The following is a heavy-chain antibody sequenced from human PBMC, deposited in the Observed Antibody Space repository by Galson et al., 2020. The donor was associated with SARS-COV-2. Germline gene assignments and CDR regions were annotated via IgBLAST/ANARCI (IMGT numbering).Heavy chain of an antibody. CDR1: GFTFDDYA. J-gene: IGHJ4*02. CDR2: ISWNSGSI. D-gene: IGHD3-10*01. CDR3: AKDRVWFGELLTYFDY. Sequence: SLKISCVASGFTFDDYAMHWVRQAPGKGLEWVSGISWNSGSIGYADSVKGRFTISRDNAKNSLYLQMNSLRAEDTALYYCAKDRVWFGELLTYFDYWGQGTLVTVSS. V-gene: IGHV3-9*01.